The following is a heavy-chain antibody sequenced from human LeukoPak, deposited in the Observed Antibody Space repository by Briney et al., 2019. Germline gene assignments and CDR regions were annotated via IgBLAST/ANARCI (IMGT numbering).Heavy chain of an antibody. J-gene: IGHJ4*02. CDR1: GFTFNGYY. CDR2: ISSSGDIS. CDR3: ARDRGSVPGQYFDS. D-gene: IGHD6-19*01. V-gene: IGHV3-11*01. Sequence: PGGSLRLSCAASGFTFNGYYMSWIRQAPGKGLEWISFISSSGDISQDADSVRSRITISRDNAKNSLYLQMNSLTADGTAVYYCARDRGSVPGQYFDSWGQGTLVTVSS.